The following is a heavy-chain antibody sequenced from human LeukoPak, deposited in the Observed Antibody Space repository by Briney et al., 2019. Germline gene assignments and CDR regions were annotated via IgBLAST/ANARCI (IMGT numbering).Heavy chain of an antibody. CDR2: ISGSGGST. D-gene: IGHD6-19*01. CDR3: WMSPIAVAGTDY. V-gene: IGHV3-23*01. Sequence: AGGSLRLSCAASGFTFSSYAMSWVRQAPGKGLEWVSAISGSGGSTYYADSVKGRFTISRDNSKNTLYLQMNSLRAEDTAVYYVWMSPIAVAGTDYWGQGTLVTVSS. J-gene: IGHJ4*01. CDR1: GFTFSSYA.